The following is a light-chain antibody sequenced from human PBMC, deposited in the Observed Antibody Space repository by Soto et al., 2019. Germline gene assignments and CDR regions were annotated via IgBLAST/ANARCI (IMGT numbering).Light chain of an antibody. CDR2: AAS. Sequence: DIQMTQSPSSLSPSVGDRVTITCRASQNINNYLNWYQQKPGKAPKLLIYAASSLQSGVPSRFSGSGSGTDFTLTISSLQPEDFATYYCQQSYSTLWGTCGQGTKV. J-gene: IGKJ1*01. V-gene: IGKV1-39*01. CDR3: QQSYSTLWGT. CDR1: QNINNY.